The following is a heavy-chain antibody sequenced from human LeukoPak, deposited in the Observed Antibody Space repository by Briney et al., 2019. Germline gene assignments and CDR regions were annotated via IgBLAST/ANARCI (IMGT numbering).Heavy chain of an antibody. J-gene: IGHJ4*01. D-gene: IGHD3-9*01. Sequence: GGSLRLSCAASGFTFSNAWMSWVRQAPGKGLEWVGRIKSKTDGRTTDYAAPVKGRFTISRDDSKNTLYLQMNSLKTEDTAVYYCTTDPHWLNTFDFWGQGTLVTVSS. V-gene: IGHV3-15*01. CDR3: TTDPHWLNTFDF. CDR2: IKSKTDGRTT. CDR1: GFTFSNAW.